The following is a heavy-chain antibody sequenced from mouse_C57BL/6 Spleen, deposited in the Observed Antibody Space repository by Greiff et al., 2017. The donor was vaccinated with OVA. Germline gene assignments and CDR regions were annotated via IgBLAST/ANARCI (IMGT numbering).Heavy chain of an antibody. V-gene: IGHV5-17*01. CDR2: ISSGSSTI. D-gene: IGHD1-1*01. J-gene: IGHJ3*01. CDR3: AREDYYGSSRGFAY. Sequence: EVKVVESGGGLVKPGGSLKLSCAASGFTFSDYGMHWVRQAPEKGLEWVAYISSGSSTIYYADTVKGRFTISRDNAKNTLFLQMTSLRSEDTAMYYCAREDYYGSSRGFAYWGQGTLVTVSA. CDR1: GFTFSDYG.